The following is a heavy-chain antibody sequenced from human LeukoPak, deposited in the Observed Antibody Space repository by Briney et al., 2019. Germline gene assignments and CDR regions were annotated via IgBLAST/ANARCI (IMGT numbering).Heavy chain of an antibody. CDR1: GFVFSNYA. V-gene: IGHV3-11*01. D-gene: IGHD6-6*01. J-gene: IGHJ4*02. CDR2: ISSSGSTI. Sequence: GGSLRLSCVASGFVFSNYAMSWIRQAPGKGLEWVSYISSSGSTIYYADSVKGRFTISRDNAKNSLYLQMNSLRAEDTAVYYCARDEYSSSFDYWGQGTLVTVSS. CDR3: ARDEYSSSFDY.